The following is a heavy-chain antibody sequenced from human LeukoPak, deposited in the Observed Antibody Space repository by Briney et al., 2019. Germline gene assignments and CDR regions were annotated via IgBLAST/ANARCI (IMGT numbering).Heavy chain of an antibody. J-gene: IGHJ4*02. CDR2: INSDGSET. CDR1: GFTFSMYS. D-gene: IGHD1-26*01. Sequence: GGSLRLSCAASGASGFTFSMYSMHWIRQSPGKGLVWVARINSDGSETSYADSVKGRFTISRDKAKTSLYLQMNSLRAEDTAVYYCVRDQQWESPHYFDFWGQGTPVTVSS. CDR3: VRDQQWESPHYFDF. V-gene: IGHV3-74*01.